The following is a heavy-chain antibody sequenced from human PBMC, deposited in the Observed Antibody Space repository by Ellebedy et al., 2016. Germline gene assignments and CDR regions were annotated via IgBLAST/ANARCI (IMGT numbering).Heavy chain of an antibody. CDR1: GFTFSSYW. CDR3: ARELSAGYYYYGMGV. Sequence: GESLKISXAASGFTFSSYWMSWVRQAPGKGLEWVANIKQDGSEKYYVDSVKGRFTISRDNAKNSLYLQMNSLRAEDTAVYYCARELSAGYYYYGMGVWGQGTTVTVSS. D-gene: IGHD6-13*01. J-gene: IGHJ6*02. V-gene: IGHV3-7*01. CDR2: IKQDGSEK.